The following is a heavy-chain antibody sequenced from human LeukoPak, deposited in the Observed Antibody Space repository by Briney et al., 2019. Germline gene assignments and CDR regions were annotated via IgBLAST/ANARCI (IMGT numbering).Heavy chain of an antibody. J-gene: IGHJ4*02. V-gene: IGHV1-8*01. Sequence: ASVKVSCKASGYTFTSYDINWVRQATGQGLEWMGWMNPNSGNTGYAQKFQGRVTITRDTSASTAYMELSSLRSEDTAMYYCAMRKPYDSSGPFDYWGQGTLVTVSS. CDR2: MNPNSGNT. D-gene: IGHD3-22*01. CDR1: GYTFTSYD. CDR3: AMRKPYDSSGPFDY.